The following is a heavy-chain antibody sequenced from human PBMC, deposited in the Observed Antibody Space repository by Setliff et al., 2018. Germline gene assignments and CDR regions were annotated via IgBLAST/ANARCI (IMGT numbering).Heavy chain of an antibody. J-gene: IGHJ4*02. V-gene: IGHV3-30*02. CDR3: VGSGTCSYTYFFDY. D-gene: IGHD3-10*01. CDR1: GFTFSSYG. CDR2: IRYDGSNK. Sequence: GGSLRLSCAASGFTFSSYGMHWVRQAPGKGLEWVAFIRYDGSNKYYADSVKGRFTISRDNAKNSLSLQMNSLRAEDTAVYYCVGSGTCSYTYFFDYWGQGTQVTVSS.